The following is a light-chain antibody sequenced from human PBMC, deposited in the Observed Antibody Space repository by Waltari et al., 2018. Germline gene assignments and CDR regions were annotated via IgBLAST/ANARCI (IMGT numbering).Light chain of an antibody. CDR1: QSIGSY. J-gene: IGKJ1*01. CDR3: QQRTSWPPWT. Sequence: EIVLTQSPATLSLSPEASAILSCRASQSIGSYLAWYQQKPGQAPRLLILDASSRAAGTPVRFSGSGSGTDFTLSISSLEPEDFAVYYCQQRTSWPPWTFGQGTKVE. CDR2: DAS. V-gene: IGKV3-11*01.